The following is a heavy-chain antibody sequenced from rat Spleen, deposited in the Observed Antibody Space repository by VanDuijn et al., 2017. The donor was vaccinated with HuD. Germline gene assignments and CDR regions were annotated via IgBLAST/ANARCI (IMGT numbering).Heavy chain of an antibody. J-gene: IGHJ2*01. Sequence: EVQLVESGGGLVQPGRSLKLSCVASGFTFNNYWMSWIRQAPGKGLEWVATISSDGSSTYYRDSVKGRFTFSRDNAKSTLYLQLDSLRSEDTATYYCTREDWVPDYWGQGVKVTISS. CDR3: TREDWVPDY. D-gene: IGHD5-1*01. CDR2: ISSDGSST. CDR1: GFTFNNYW. V-gene: IGHV5-31*01.